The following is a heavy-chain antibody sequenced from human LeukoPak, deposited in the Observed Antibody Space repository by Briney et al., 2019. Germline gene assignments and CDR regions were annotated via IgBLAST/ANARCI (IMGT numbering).Heavy chain of an antibody. CDR3: AKRGVVIRVILVGFHKEAQYFDS. Sequence: PGGSLRLSCAVSGITLSNYGMSWVRQTPGKGLEWVAGISDSGGGTNYADSVKGRFTISRDNPKNTLYLQMNSLRAEDTAVYFCAKRGVVIRVILVGFHKEAQYFDSWGQGALVTVSS. V-gene: IGHV3-23*01. D-gene: IGHD3-22*01. CDR1: GITLSNYG. CDR2: ISDSGGGT. J-gene: IGHJ4*02.